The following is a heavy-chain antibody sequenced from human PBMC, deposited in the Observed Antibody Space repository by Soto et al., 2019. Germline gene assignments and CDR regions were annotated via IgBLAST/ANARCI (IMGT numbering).Heavy chain of an antibody. J-gene: IGHJ5*02. Sequence: GGSLRLSCAASGFTFSSYWMSWVRQAPGKGLEWVANIKQDGSEKYYVDSVKGRFTISRDNAKNSLYLQMNSLRAEDTAVYYCAREGAYYDFWSGYSANWFDPWGQGTLVTVSS. CDR1: GFTFSSYW. CDR3: AREGAYYDFWSGYSANWFDP. D-gene: IGHD3-3*01. CDR2: IKQDGSEK. V-gene: IGHV3-7*03.